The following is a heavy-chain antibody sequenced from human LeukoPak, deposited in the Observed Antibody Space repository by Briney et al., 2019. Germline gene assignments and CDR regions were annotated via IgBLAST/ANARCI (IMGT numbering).Heavy chain of an antibody. Sequence: PGWALTLSCAASVFTFSTYVMHWVRQAPAKGLDWVAVRLYDGSNNYYADSVRGRFTISRDNFKNKLYLKMNSLRAEDRAVYYCARDLEIGSSSYYFDYWGQGTLVTVSS. CDR1: VFTFSTYV. V-gene: IGHV3-33*01. CDR3: ARDLEIGSSSYYFDY. CDR2: RLYDGSNN. D-gene: IGHD3-3*01. J-gene: IGHJ4*02.